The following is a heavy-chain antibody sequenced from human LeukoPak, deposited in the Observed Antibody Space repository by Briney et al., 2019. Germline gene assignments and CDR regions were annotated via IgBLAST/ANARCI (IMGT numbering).Heavy chain of an antibody. V-gene: IGHV3-30*19. CDR1: GFTFSSYG. CDR3: ARGSGYSYGFTGRERNKSRLDS. Sequence: GGSLRLTCAASGFTFSSYGLNWVRQAPAKGLEWVGVMSFDGSNKYYTDSVKSRCTISRDNSKNTLYSQMHSLVVADAAVLYCARGSGYSYGFTGRERNKSRLDSWGQGTLVAVS. D-gene: IGHD5-18*01. CDR2: MSFDGSNK. J-gene: IGHJ4*02.